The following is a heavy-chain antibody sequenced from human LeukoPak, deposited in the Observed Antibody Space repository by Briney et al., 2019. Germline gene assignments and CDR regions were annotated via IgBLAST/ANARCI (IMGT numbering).Heavy chain of an antibody. V-gene: IGHV3-7*01. CDR1: GFTFSSYA. CDR2: IKEDGSEK. CDR3: TREGVGGFDI. D-gene: IGHD3-16*01. J-gene: IGHJ3*02. Sequence: GGSLRLSCAASGFTFSSYAMSWVRQAPGKGLEWVANIKEDGSEKDFVDSVKGRLSISRDNAKNSLYLQVNSLRAEDTAVYFCTREGVGGFDIWGQEAMVTVSS.